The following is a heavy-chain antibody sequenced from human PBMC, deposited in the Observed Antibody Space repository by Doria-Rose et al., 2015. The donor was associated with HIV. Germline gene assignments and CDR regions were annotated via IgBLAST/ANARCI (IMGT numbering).Heavy chain of an antibody. CDR1: GFTFSSHR. Sequence: VRLVQSGGGLVRPGGPLRLSCATSGFTFSSHRINWVRQAPGKGLEWVSSISSTSAYINYADSVRGRFTISRDNARNSLYLQMDSLRAEDTAIYYCATGVTLDYWGQGTLVTVSS. J-gene: IGHJ4*02. CDR2: ISSTSAYI. V-gene: IGHV3-21*01. D-gene: IGHD3-10*01. CDR3: ATGVTLDY.